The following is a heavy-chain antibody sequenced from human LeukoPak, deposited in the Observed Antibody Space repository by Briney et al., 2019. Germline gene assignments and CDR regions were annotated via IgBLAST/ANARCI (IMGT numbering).Heavy chain of an antibody. Sequence: SETLSLTCTVSGASISRDYWSWFRQPPGKGLEWIGYIYSSGSTNYNPSLKSRVTISVDTSKNQFSLRLSSVTAADTAAYFCARVVDGSFDYWGQGTLVTVSS. CDR1: GASISRDY. D-gene: IGHD6-19*01. V-gene: IGHV4-59*01. CDR2: IYSSGST. J-gene: IGHJ4*02. CDR3: ARVVDGSFDY.